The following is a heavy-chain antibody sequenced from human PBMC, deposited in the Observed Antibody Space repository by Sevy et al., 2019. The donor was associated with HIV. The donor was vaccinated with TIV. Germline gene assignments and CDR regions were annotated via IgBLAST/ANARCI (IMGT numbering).Heavy chain of an antibody. CDR2: TYYRSKWYN. CDR3: ALQLWDSSAHVGAFDI. Sequence: QSQTLSLTCAISGDSVSSNSAAWNWIRQSPSRGLEWLGRTYYRSKWYNDYAVSVKSRITINPDTSKNQFSLQLNSVTPEDTAVYYCALQLWDSSAHVGAFDIWGQGTMVTVSS. D-gene: IGHD5-18*01. J-gene: IGHJ3*02. V-gene: IGHV6-1*01. CDR1: GDSVSSNSAA.